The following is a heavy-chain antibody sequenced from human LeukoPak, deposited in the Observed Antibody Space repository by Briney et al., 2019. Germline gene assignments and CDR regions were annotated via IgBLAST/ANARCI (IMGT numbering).Heavy chain of an antibody. CDR1: GFTFRSYE. D-gene: IGHD3-3*01. Sequence: GGSLRLSCEDSGFTFRSYEMNWVRQAPGKGLEWIAYLSSSGSAFSYADSVKGRFTIARDNAKDSVYLEMNSLRADDTAVYYCARSARLMKGVVEVTALDDWGQGTLVTVSS. V-gene: IGHV3-48*03. J-gene: IGHJ4*02. CDR2: LSSSGSAF. CDR3: ARSARLMKGVVEVTALDD.